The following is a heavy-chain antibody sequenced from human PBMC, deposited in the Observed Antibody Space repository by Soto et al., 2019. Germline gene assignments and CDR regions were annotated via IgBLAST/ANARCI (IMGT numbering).Heavy chain of an antibody. CDR1: GFTFSSYA. CDR2: ISGSGGST. V-gene: IGHV3-23*01. J-gene: IGHJ4*02. CDR3: AKRDGIAAADPYYFDY. Sequence: EVQLLESGGGLVQPGGSLRLSCAASGFTFSSYAMSWVRQAPGKGLEWVSAISGSGGSTYYADSVKGRFTISRDNSKNTLYLQMNSPRAEDTAVYYCAKRDGIAAADPYYFDYWGQGTLVTVSS. D-gene: IGHD6-13*01.